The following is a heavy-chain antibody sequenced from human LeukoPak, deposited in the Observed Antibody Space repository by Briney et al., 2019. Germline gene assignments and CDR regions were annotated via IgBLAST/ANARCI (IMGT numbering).Heavy chain of an antibody. V-gene: IGHV3-7*01. CDR3: ARDRAYDFWSGYFC. CDR1: GFTFSSYW. J-gene: IGHJ4*02. D-gene: IGHD3-3*01. Sequence: GGSLRLSCAASGFTFSSYWMSWVRQAPGKGLEWVANIKQDGSEKYYVDSVKGRFTISRDNAKNSLYLQMNSLRAEDTAVYYCARDRAYDFWSGYFCWGQGTLVTVSS. CDR2: IKQDGSEK.